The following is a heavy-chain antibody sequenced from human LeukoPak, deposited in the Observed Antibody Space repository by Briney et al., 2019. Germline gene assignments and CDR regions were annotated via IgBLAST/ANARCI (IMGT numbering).Heavy chain of an antibody. CDR2: IFYSGST. CDR1: GGSIGSYY. D-gene: IGHD3-22*01. V-gene: IGHV4-59*12. Sequence: SETLSLTCTVSGGSIGSYYWGWVRQPPGKALEWIGNIFYSGSTYYSPSLKSRVTISLDTSRNQFSLKLNSVTAADTAVYYCAKSNGYGLIDIWGQGTMVTVSS. J-gene: IGHJ3*02. CDR3: AKSNGYGLIDI.